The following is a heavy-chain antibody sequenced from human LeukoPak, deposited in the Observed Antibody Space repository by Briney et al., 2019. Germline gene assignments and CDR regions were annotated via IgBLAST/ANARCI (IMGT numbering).Heavy chain of an antibody. CDR3: ARYIAVAGTLYFDY. CDR2: IYYSGST. CDR1: GDSISSYY. D-gene: IGHD6-19*01. Sequence: SETLSLTCTVSGDSISSYYWSWIRQPPGKGLEWIGYIYYSGSTNYNPSLKSRVTISVDTSKNQFSLKLSSVAAADTAVYYCARYIAVAGTLYFDYWGQGTLVTVSS. V-gene: IGHV4-59*01. J-gene: IGHJ4*02.